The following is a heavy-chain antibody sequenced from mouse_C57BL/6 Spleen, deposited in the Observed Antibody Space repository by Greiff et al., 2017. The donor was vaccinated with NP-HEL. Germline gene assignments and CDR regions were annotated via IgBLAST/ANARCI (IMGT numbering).Heavy chain of an antibody. J-gene: IGHJ3*01. CDR1: GYTFTSYW. Sequence: VQLQQSGAELVKPGASVKLSCKASGYTFTSYWMHWVKQRPGRGLEWIGRIDPNSGGTKYNEKFKSKATLTVDKPSSTAYMQLSSLTSEDSAVYYCARGLGTTVVAPGFAYWGQGTLVTVSA. V-gene: IGHV1-72*01. CDR3: ARGLGTTVVAPGFAY. CDR2: IDPNSGGT. D-gene: IGHD1-1*01.